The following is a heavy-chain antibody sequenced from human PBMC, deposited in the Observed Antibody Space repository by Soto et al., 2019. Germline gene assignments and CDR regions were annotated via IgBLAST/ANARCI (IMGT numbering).Heavy chain of an antibody. CDR2: INSDGSTT. CDR1: GFTLSSYW. D-gene: IGHD2-15*01. J-gene: IGHJ4*02. CDR3: ARDLTGSGTY. V-gene: IGHV3-74*01. Sequence: GGSLRLSCVASGFTLSSYWMHWVRQAPGKGLVWVSRINSDGSTTSYADSVKGRFTISRDNAKNTLDLQMNSLRVEDTAVYYCARDLTGSGTYWGQGTLVTVLL.